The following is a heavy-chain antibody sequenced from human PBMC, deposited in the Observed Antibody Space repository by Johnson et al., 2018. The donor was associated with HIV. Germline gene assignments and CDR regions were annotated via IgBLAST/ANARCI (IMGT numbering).Heavy chain of an antibody. CDR3: ARVLNARPQWALDI. D-gene: IGHD5-24*01. Sequence: VQLVESGGGVVRPGGSLRLSCEVSGFTFDEYGMSWVRQAPGKGLEWVSGINWNGGSTGYADSVKGRFTISRDNARNFLYLQMNSVRAEDPALYFCARVLNARPQWALDIWGQGTMVTVSS. V-gene: IGHV3-20*04. J-gene: IGHJ3*02. CDR1: GFTFDEYG. CDR2: INWNGGST.